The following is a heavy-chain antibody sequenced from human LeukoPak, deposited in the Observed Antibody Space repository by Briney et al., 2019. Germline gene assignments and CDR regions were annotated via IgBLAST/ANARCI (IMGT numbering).Heavy chain of an antibody. Sequence: SETLSLTCAVYGGSFSGYYWSWIRQPPGKGLEWIGEINHSGSTNYNPSLKSRVTISVDTSKNQFSLKLSSVTAADTAVYYCASSAYDFWSGYYARWFDPWGHGTLVTVSS. CDR1: GGSFSGYY. CDR3: ASSAYDFWSGYYARWFDP. CDR2: INHSGST. V-gene: IGHV4-34*01. J-gene: IGHJ5*02. D-gene: IGHD3-3*01.